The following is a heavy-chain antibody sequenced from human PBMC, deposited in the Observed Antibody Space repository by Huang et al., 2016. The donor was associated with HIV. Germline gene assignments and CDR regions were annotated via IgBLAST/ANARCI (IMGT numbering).Heavy chain of an antibody. CDR2: SYCSGNT. D-gene: IGHD6-13*01. CDR1: GGALSSRTYY. Sequence: QLQLQEWGPRLVKPSETLSLTCTVAGGALSSRTYYWTWIRPPPGKGLEWIGNSYCSGNTSYNPSLKSRVTISVDTSKNQFSLKLTSLTAADTAVYYCANTVHTAAGQYYLEYWGQGTLVTVSS. J-gene: IGHJ4*02. V-gene: IGHV4-39*01. CDR3: ANTVHTAAGQYYLEY.